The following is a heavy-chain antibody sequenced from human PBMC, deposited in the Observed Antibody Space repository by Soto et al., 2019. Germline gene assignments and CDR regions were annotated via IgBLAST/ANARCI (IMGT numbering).Heavy chain of an antibody. CDR3: ARQSAINRWFGP. CDR2: IDPSGSYT. Sequence: PGESLKISCQGSGYRFTNYWITWVRQMPGRGLEWMGRIDPSGSYTEHSPSFQGQVTISADKYIRTAYLHCSSLKASDTALYYCARQSAINRWFGPGGSGPGVTVSS. V-gene: IGHV5-10-1*01. J-gene: IGHJ5*02. CDR1: GYRFTNYW.